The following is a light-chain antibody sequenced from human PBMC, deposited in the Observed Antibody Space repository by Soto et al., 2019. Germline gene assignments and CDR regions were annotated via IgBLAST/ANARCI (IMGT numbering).Light chain of an antibody. CDR3: QHYNSYSEA. CDR2: AAS. V-gene: IGKV1-5*01. CDR1: QNIRSR. J-gene: IGKJ1*01. Sequence: DFQRTQSPSTLSASVGDRVTITCRASQNIRSRLAWFQQKPGKAPKLLIYAASSLQSGVPSRFSGSGSGTDFTLAISSLQPDDFATYYCQHYNSYSEAFGQGTKVDIK.